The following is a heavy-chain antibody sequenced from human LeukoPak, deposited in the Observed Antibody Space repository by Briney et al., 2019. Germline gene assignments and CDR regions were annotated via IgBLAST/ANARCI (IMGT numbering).Heavy chain of an antibody. V-gene: IGHV3-64*04. CDR3: ARVHPGSGSQYLDY. D-gene: IGHD3-10*01. Sequence: GGSLRLSCSASGFTFSSFAMHWVRQAPGKGLEYVAAISRNGGSTYYADSVKGRFTISRDNAKNSVYLQMNSLRAEDTAVYYCARVHPGSGSQYLDYWGQGTLVTVSS. J-gene: IGHJ4*02. CDR1: GFTFSSFA. CDR2: ISRNGGST.